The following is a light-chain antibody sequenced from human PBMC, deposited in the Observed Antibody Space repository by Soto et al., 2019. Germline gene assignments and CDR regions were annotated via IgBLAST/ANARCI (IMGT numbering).Light chain of an antibody. J-gene: IGLJ1*01. Sequence: QAVVTHEPSLTVSPGGTVTLTCGSSTGAVTSGHYPYWFQQKAGQVPRTLIYDTSNRHSWTPARFSGSLLGGKAALTLSGAQPEDEAEYYCLLSYSDTHVFGTGTKLTVL. CDR1: TGAVTSGHY. V-gene: IGLV7-46*01. CDR3: LLSYSDTHV. CDR2: DTS.